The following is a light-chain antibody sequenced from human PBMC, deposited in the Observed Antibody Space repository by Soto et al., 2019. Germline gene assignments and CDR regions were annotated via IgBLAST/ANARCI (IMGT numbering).Light chain of an antibody. J-gene: IGLJ1*01. V-gene: IGLV2-14*01. CDR1: SSDVGGYNF. Sequence: QSVLTQPASVSGSPGQSITISCTGTSSDVGGYNFVSWYQQHPDKAPKLMIYDVTNRPSGVSNRFSGSKSGNTASLTISLLQAEDEADYYCSSYTSISTYVFGTGTKVTVL. CDR3: SSYTSISTYV. CDR2: DVT.